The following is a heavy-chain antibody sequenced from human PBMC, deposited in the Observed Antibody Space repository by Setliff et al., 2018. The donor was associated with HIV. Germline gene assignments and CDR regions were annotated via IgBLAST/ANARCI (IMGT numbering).Heavy chain of an antibody. CDR2: ITPVFGTA. V-gene: IGHV1-69*13. J-gene: IGHJ4*02. CDR3: ARGGLLFGMMNYFDS. CDR1: GGTFKNDV. D-gene: IGHD1-26*01. Sequence: SVKVSCKASGGTFKNDVISWVRQAPGQGLEWMGGITPVFGTANYAQKFQGRVTIIADESTSTAYMEISNLRSEDTAVYYCARGGLLFGMMNYFDSWGQGTLVTVSS.